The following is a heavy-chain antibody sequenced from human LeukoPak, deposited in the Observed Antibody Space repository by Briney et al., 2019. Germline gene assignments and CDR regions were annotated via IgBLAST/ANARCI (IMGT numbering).Heavy chain of an antibody. D-gene: IGHD1-1*01. Sequence: GGSLRLSCASSGFTFSDYYMSWMRQAPSKGLEWVSYISSSGSTKYYADSVTGRFTISRDNAKNSLYLQMNSLRAEDTAVYYCARELNGAFDPWGQGTLVTVSS. CDR3: ARELNGAFDP. V-gene: IGHV3-11*04. CDR1: GFTFSDYY. J-gene: IGHJ5*02. CDR2: ISSSGSTK.